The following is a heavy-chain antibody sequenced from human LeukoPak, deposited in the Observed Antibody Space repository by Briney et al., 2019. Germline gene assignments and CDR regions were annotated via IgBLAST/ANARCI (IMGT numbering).Heavy chain of an antibody. J-gene: IGHJ6*02. Sequence: ASVTVSCKASGYTFTSYDINWVRQATGQGLEWMGWMNPNSGNTGYAQKFQGRVTMTRNTSISTAYMELSSLRSEDTAVYYCARGYCSSTSCYWAYYYYYYGMDVWGQGTTVTVSS. D-gene: IGHD2-2*01. CDR1: GYTFTSYD. CDR3: ARGYCSSTSCYWAYYYYYYGMDV. V-gene: IGHV1-8*01. CDR2: MNPNSGNT.